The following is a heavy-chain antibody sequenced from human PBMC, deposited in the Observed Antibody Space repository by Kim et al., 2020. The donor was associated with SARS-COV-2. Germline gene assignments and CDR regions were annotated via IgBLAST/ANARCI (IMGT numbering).Heavy chain of an antibody. CDR1: GVSITNNY. Sequence: SETLSLTCTVSGVSITNNYWSWVRQSPGKGLEWIGNFHYSGTTNYNPSFVRRATISFDTSKNQFSLILNSVTAADTAVYYCSKHCRPWCQGTLVTVSS. J-gene: IGHJ4*02. CDR2: FHYSGTT. V-gene: IGHV4-59*08. CDR3: SKHCRP.